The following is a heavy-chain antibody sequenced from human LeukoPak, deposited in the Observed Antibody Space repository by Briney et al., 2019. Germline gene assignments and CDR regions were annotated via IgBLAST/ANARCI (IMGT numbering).Heavy chain of an antibody. D-gene: IGHD6-13*01. CDR2: IDDSGFNT. CDR3: AKDRDSSWTFNWFDP. J-gene: IGHJ5*02. CDR1: GFTFSSSA. Sequence: GGSLRLSCAASGFTFSSSAMTWVRQTPGKGLEWVSAIDDSGFNTYYADSVKGRFTIPRDNSKNTLSLQMNSLRAEDTAVYYCAKDRDSSWTFNWFDPWGQGTLVTVSS. V-gene: IGHV3-23*01.